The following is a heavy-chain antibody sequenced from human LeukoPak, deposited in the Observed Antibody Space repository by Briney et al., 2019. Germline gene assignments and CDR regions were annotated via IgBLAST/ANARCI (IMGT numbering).Heavy chain of an antibody. CDR2: IYYSGST. D-gene: IGHD3-9*01. V-gene: IGHV4-31*03. Sequence: SETLSLTCTVSGGSISSGGYYWSWIRQHPGKGLEWIGYIYYSGSTHYNPSLKSRVTISVDTSKNQFSLKLSSVTAADTAVYYCARDMTDWWFDPWGQGTLVAVSS. J-gene: IGHJ5*02. CDR3: ARDMTDWWFDP. CDR1: GGSISSGGYY.